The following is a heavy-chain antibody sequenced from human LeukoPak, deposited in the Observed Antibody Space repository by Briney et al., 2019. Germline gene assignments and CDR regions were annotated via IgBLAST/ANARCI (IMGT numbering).Heavy chain of an antibody. CDR1: GYSFTTYD. D-gene: IGHD5-18*01. CDR2: MNPNSGNT. J-gene: IGHJ4*02. V-gene: IGHV1-8*01. Sequence: SVKVSCKASGYSFTTYDINWVRQATGQGLEWMGWMNPNSGNTGYAQRFQGRVTMTRDTSISTAYMELNSLTSEDTAVYYCAKNVRDTGTFDYWGQGTLVTVSS. CDR3: AKNVRDTGTFDY.